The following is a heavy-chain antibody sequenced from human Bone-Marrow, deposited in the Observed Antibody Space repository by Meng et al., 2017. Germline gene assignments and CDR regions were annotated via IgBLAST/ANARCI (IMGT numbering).Heavy chain of an antibody. J-gene: IGHJ4*02. CDR1: GFTFSSYW. V-gene: IGHV3-74*01. CDR2: INTDGTTT. Sequence: GGSLRLSCAASGFTFSSYWMHWVRQTPGKGLVWVSRINTDGTTTTCADSVKGRFTISRDNAKNTLYLQMNSLRGEDTAVYYCARDVAGRGGYWGQGTLVTVSS. D-gene: IGHD1-26*01. CDR3: ARDVAGRGGY.